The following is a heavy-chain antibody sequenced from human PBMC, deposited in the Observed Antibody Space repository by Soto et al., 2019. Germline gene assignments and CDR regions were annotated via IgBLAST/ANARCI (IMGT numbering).Heavy chain of an antibody. V-gene: IGHV4-30-4*01. D-gene: IGHD3-22*01. CDR2: IYYSGST. CDR1: GGSISSGDYY. CDR3: AKDTDSSGYYPQDY. J-gene: IGHJ4*02. Sequence: SETLSLTCTVSGGSISSGDYYWSWIRQPPGKGLEWIGYIYYSGSTYYNPSLKSRVTISVDTSKNQFSLKLSSVTAADTAVYYCAKDTDSSGYYPQDYWGQGTLVTSPQ.